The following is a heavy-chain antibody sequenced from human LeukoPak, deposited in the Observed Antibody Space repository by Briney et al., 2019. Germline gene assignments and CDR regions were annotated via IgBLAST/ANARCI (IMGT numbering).Heavy chain of an antibody. CDR3: AKGGKWDVTPFDY. CDR2: ISGSGGNT. V-gene: IGHV3-23*01. D-gene: IGHD1-26*01. J-gene: IGHJ4*02. CDR1: GFTFDSNY. Sequence: GGSLRLSCAASGFTFDSNYLSWVRQPPGKGLEWVSAISGSGGNTYYADSVKGRFTISRDNSKNTLYLQVNSLRAEDTAVYYCAKGGKWDVTPFDYWGQGTLVTVSS.